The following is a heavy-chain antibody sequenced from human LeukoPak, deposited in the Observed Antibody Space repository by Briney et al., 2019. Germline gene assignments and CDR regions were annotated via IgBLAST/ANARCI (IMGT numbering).Heavy chain of an antibody. CDR1: GYTFTGYY. CDR2: INPNSGGT. J-gene: IGHJ6*03. V-gene: IGHV1-2*02. Sequence: ASVKVSCEASGYTFTGYYMHWVRQAPGQGLEWMGWINPNSGGTNYAQKFQGRVTMTRDTSISTAYMELSRLRSDDTAVYYCARDGPNYYYMDVWGKGTTVTVSS. CDR3: ARDGPNYYYMDV.